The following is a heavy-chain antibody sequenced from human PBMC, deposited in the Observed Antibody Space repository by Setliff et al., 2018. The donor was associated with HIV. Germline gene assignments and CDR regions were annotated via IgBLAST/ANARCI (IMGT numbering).Heavy chain of an antibody. J-gene: IGHJ6*03. Sequence: ASVKVSCKASGYTFTNYYMHWVRQAPGQGLEWMGIINPSGGSTTYSQKFQGRVSMTRDTSISTAYMELSSLRSDDTAVYYCASAGLSSTPYYYYYYMDVWGKGTTVTVSS. V-gene: IGHV1-46*01. CDR2: INPSGGST. CDR1: GYTFTNYY. D-gene: IGHD1-1*01. CDR3: ASAGLSSTPYYYYYYMDV.